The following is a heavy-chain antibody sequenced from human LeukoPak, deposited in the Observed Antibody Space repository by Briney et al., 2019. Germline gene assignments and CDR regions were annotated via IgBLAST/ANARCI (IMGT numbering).Heavy chain of an antibody. D-gene: IGHD2-15*01. CDR2: INSDGSST. V-gene: IGHV3-74*01. CDR3: AREYSVDYYMDV. J-gene: IGHJ6*03. Sequence: QAGGSLRLSCAASGFTFSSYWMHWVRQAPGKGLVWVSRINSDGSSTSYADSVKGRFTISRDNAKNTLYLQMDSLRAEDTAVYYCAREYSVDYYMDVWGKGTTVTVSS. CDR1: GFTFSSYW.